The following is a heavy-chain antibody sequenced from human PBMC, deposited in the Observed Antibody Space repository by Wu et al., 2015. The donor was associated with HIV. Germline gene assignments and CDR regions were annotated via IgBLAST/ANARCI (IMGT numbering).Heavy chain of an antibody. CDR2: LNPSGGRR. V-gene: IGHV1-46*01. J-gene: IGHJ6*04. Sequence: QVHLVQSGAEVKKPGASVKVSCKASGYTFTNYHLHWVRQAPGQGLEWVGTLNPSGGRRRNALKFRDRITMTRDMSTSTVYMELKRLTSEDTAVYYCGREQYGAVSGLSMDVWGKGTTVIVSS. D-gene: IGHD3-16*01. CDR1: GYTFTNYH. CDR3: GREQYGAVSGLSMDV.